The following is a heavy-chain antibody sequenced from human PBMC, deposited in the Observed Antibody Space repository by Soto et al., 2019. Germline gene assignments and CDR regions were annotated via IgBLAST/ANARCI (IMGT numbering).Heavy chain of an antibody. J-gene: IGHJ5*02. D-gene: IGHD2-2*01. CDR1: GFTFSNSD. V-gene: IGHV3-35*01. Sequence: EVQLVESGGGLVQPGGSLRLSCAASGFTFSNSDMNWVHQAPGKGLEWVSGVSWNGSRTHYADSVKGRFIISRDNSRNTLYLQTNSLRAEDTAVYYCGFHCSSTSCYGAQQYNWFDPWGQGTLVTVSS. CDR3: GFHCSSTSCYGAQQYNWFDP. CDR2: VSWNGSRT.